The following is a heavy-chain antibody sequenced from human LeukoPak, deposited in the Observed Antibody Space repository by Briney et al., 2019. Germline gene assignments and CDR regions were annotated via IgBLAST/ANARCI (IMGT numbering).Heavy chain of an antibody. CDR2: INWNGGST. D-gene: IGHD3-16*01. J-gene: IGHJ5*02. CDR1: GFTFDDYG. V-gene: IGHV3-20*04. CDR3: ARENLRLGELWLNWFDP. Sequence: PGGSLRLSCAASGFTFDDYGMSWVRQAPGKGLEWVSGINWNGGSTGYADSVKGRFTVSRDNAKNSLYLQMNSLRAEDTALYYCARENLRLGELWLNWFDPWGQGTLVTVSS.